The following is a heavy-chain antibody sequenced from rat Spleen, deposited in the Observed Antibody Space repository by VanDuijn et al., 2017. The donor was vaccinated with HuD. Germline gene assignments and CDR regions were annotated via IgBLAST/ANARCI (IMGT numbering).Heavy chain of an antibody. CDR1: GFTFINYY. V-gene: IGHV5-25*01. CDR2: ISTGGGNT. Sequence: EVQLVESGGGLVQPGRSMKLSCAASGFTFINYYMAWVRQAPTKGLEWVASISTGGGNTYYRDSVKGRFTISRDNAKSTLYLQMNSLRSEDTATYYCARPDSAIYVMDAWGQGASVTVSS. J-gene: IGHJ4*01. D-gene: IGHD4-3*01. CDR3: ARPDSAIYVMDA.